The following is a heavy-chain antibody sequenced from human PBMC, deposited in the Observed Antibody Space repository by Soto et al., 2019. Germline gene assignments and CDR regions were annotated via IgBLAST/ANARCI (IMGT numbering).Heavy chain of an antibody. CDR3: ATTSAAGKYYYGMDV. D-gene: IGHD6-13*01. CDR2: IYPGDSDT. V-gene: IGHV5-51*01. Sequence: PGESLKISCKGSGYSFTSYWIGWVRQMPGKGIEWMGIIYPGDSDTRYSPSFQGQVTISADKSISTAYLQWSSLKASDTFMYYCATTSAAGKYYYGMDVWGQGTTVTVSS. CDR1: GYSFTSYW. J-gene: IGHJ6*02.